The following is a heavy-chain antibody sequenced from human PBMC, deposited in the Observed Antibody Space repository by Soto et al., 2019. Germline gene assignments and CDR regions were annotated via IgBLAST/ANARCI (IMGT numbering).Heavy chain of an antibody. CDR2: ISSSSSTI. Sequence: EVQLVESGGGLVQPGGSLRLSCAASGFTFSSYSMNWVRQAPGKGLEWVSYISSSSSTIYYADSVKGRFTISRDNAKNSLYLQMNSLRAEDTAVYYCARDSYYSGYDSYWYFDLWGRGTLVTVSS. D-gene: IGHD5-12*01. CDR3: ARDSYYSGYDSYWYFDL. J-gene: IGHJ2*01. CDR1: GFTFSSYS. V-gene: IGHV3-48*01.